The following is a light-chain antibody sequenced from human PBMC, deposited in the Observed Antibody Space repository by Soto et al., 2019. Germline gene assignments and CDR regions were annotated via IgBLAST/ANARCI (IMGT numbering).Light chain of an antibody. CDR1: QSVLYSSSNKNY. CDR3: QQYYSSPT. V-gene: IGKV4-1*01. J-gene: IGKJ1*01. CDR2: WAS. Sequence: DIVMTQSPDSLAVSLGERATINCKSSQSVLYSSSNKNYLAWYQQKPGQTPKLLIYWASTRESGVPDRFSGSGSGTDFTLNISSLQAEDVAVYYCQQYYSSPTFGQGTKVE.